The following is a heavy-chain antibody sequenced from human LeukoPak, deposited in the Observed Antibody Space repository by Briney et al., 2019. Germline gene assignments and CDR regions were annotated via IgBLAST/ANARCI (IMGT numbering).Heavy chain of an antibody. D-gene: IGHD1-14*01. Sequence: SGPALVKPTQTLTLTCTFSGFSLNTRQMCVVWIRQPPGKALEWLARIDWDDDRFYSPSLKTRLSVPKDTSKNQVVLTMAHMDPADTGTYYCARMTPDSPSFDYWGQGTLVTVSS. CDR2: IDWDDDR. CDR3: ARMTPDSPSFDY. V-gene: IGHV2-70*17. CDR1: GFSLNTRQMC. J-gene: IGHJ4*02.